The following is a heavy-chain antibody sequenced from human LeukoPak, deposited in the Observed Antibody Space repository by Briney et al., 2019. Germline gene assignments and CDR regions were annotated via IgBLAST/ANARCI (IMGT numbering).Heavy chain of an antibody. V-gene: IGHV3-23*01. D-gene: IGHD3-10*01. CDR2: ISGSGGST. J-gene: IGHJ3*02. CDR1: GFTFSSYA. CDR3: ARSLLWFGELDYAFDI. Sequence: PGGSLRLSCAASGFTFSSYAMSWVRQAPGKGLEWVSAISGSGGSTYYADSVKGRFTISRDNSKNTLYLQMNSLRAEDTAVYYCARSLLWFGELDYAFDIWGQGTMVTVSS.